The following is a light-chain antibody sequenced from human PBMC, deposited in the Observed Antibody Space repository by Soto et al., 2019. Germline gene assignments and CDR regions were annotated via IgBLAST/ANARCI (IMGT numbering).Light chain of an antibody. V-gene: IGKV3-11*01. CDR3: QEHGSSPRT. Sequence: EIVLTQSPATLSLSPGERATLSCRASQSVSRYLAWYQQKPGQAPRLLIYGTSDRATGIPARFSGSGTGTDFTLTISDVQPEDFAVYYCQEHGSSPRTFGQGTKVDIK. CDR2: GTS. CDR1: QSVSRY. J-gene: IGKJ1*01.